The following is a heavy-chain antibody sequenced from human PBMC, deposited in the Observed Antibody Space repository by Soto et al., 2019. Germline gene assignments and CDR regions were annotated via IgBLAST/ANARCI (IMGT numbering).Heavy chain of an antibody. CDR3: ARDLAAGDH. D-gene: IGHD6-13*01. CDR2: INPASGST. V-gene: IGHV1-46*01. J-gene: IGHJ4*02. CDR1: GYTFTHYY. Sequence: QVQLVQSGAEVKKPGASVKLSCRTSGYTFTHYYIHWVRQAPGQGLEWLGIINPASGSTNYAQYFQGRVTFTMDKSTTTVYMDLSGLRAEDTAIFYCARDLAAGDHWGQGTLVTVSS.